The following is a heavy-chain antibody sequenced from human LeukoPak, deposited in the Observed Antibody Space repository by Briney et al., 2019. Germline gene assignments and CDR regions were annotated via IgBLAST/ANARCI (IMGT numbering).Heavy chain of an antibody. CDR1: GFTFSSYS. J-gene: IGHJ6*03. V-gene: IGHV3-21*01. Sequence: PGGSLRLSCAASGFTFSSYSMNWVRQAPGKGLEWVSSISSSSSYIYYADSVKGRFTISRDNAKNSLYLQMNSLRAEDTAVYYCARDLGVSYDILTGYSNYHYMDVWGKGTTVTVSS. D-gene: IGHD3-9*01. CDR2: ISSSSSYI. CDR3: ARDLGVSYDILTGYSNYHYMDV.